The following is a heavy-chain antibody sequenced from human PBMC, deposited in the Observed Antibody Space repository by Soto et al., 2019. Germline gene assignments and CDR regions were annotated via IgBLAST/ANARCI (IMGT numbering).Heavy chain of an antibody. V-gene: IGHV4-59*08. Sequence: QVQLQESGPGLVKPSETLSLTCTVSGGSISGYYWSWIRQPPGKGLEWIGYIYYSGSTNYNPSLKSRVTISVDTSKNQFSLKLSSVTAADTAVYYCARRKVVAAIGVVWFDPWGQGTLVTVSS. J-gene: IGHJ5*02. CDR2: IYYSGST. D-gene: IGHD2-15*01. CDR1: GGSISGYY. CDR3: ARRKVVAAIGVVWFDP.